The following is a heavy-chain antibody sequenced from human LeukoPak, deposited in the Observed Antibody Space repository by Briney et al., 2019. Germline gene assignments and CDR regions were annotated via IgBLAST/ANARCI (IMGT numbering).Heavy chain of an antibody. D-gene: IGHD2-2*01. CDR3: TARCSSTSCYYYYGMDV. J-gene: IGHJ6*02. V-gene: IGHV3-9*01. CDR2: ISWNSGSI. Sequence: GGSLRLSCAASGFTFDDYAMHWVRQAPGKGLEWGSGISWNSGSIGYADSVKGRFTISRDNAKNSLYLQMNSLRAEDTALYYCTARCSSTSCYYYYGMDVWGQGTTVTVSS. CDR1: GFTFDDYA.